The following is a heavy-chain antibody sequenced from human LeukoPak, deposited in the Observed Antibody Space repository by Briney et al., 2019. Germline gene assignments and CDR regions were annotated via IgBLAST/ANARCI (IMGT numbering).Heavy chain of an antibody. J-gene: IGHJ6*02. D-gene: IGHD2-15*01. CDR2: IYSGGST. Sequence: PGGSLRLSCAASGFTVSSKYMSWVRQAPGKGLEWVSVIYSGGSTYYADSVKGRFTISRDNSKNTLYLQMNSLRAEDTAVYYCARDCGGGSCDYYYGMDVRGQGTTVTVSS. CDR3: ARDCGGGSCDYYYGMDV. CDR1: GFTVSSKY. V-gene: IGHV3-66*01.